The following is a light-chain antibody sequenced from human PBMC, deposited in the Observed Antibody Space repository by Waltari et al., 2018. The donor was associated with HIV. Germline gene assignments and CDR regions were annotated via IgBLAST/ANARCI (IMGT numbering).Light chain of an antibody. CDR2: VNG. CDR1: SSNLGSNT. Sequence: QSVLTQPPSTSGAPGQTVTISCSGSSSNLGSNTVTWYQKLPGTAPRLLIFVNGRRPSGVPDRFSGSKSGTSASLAISRLQSEDDGDYFCAAWDDSLNGYVFGTGTKVIV. V-gene: IGLV1-44*01. J-gene: IGLJ1*01. CDR3: AAWDDSLNGYV.